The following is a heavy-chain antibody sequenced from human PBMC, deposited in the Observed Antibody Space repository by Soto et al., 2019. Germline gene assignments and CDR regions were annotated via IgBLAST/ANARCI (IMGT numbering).Heavy chain of an antibody. CDR1: GFTLSSYA. V-gene: IGHV3-23*01. J-gene: IGHJ5*02. Sequence: PGGPLRHSCAASGFTLSSYAMSRVRQAPGKGLEWDSAISGSGGSTYYADSVKGRFTISSDNSKNPLYLQTNSLRAEDTAVYYCASFIVVVVAATQWFDPWGQGTLVTVS. D-gene: IGHD2-15*01. CDR2: ISGSGGST. CDR3: ASFIVVVVAATQWFDP.